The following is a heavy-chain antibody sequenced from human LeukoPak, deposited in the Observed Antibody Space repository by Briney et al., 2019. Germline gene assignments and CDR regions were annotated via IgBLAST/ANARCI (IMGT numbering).Heavy chain of an antibody. D-gene: IGHD3-3*01. J-gene: IGHJ4*02. CDR3: ARDFLSDGTDFGVVQIDY. CDR1: GGTFSSYA. Sequence: SVKASCKASGGTFSSYAISWVRQAPGQGLEWMGGIIPIFGTANYAQKFQGRVTITADKSTSTAYMELSSLRSEDTAVYYCARDFLSDGTDFGVVQIDYWGQGTLVTVSS. V-gene: IGHV1-69*06. CDR2: IIPIFGTA.